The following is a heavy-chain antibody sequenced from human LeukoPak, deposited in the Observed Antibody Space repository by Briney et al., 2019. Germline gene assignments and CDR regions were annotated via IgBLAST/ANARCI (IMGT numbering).Heavy chain of an antibody. CDR3: ASIRGSGYFDY. Sequence: PSETLSLTCTVSTGSISSYYWSWIRQPPGKGLEWIGYIHYSGGTNYNPSLKSRVTISLDASKNQFSLKLSSVTAADTPVYYCASIRGSGYFDYWGQGTLVTVSS. J-gene: IGHJ4*02. CDR2: IHYSGGT. CDR1: TGSISSYY. V-gene: IGHV4-59*12. D-gene: IGHD3-10*01.